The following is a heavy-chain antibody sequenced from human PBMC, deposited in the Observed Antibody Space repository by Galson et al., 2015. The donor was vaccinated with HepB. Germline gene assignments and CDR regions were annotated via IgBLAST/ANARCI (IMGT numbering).Heavy chain of an antibody. CDR3: ARYSSSDWFDP. D-gene: IGHD6-6*01. CDR1: GYSISSGYY. J-gene: IGHJ5*02. Sequence: ETLSLTCAVSGYSISSGYYWGWIRQPPGKGLEWIGSIYHSGSTYYNPSLKSRVTISVDTSKNQFSLKLSSVTAADTAVYYCARYSSSDWFDPWGQGTLVTVSS. CDR2: IYHSGST. V-gene: IGHV4-38-2*01.